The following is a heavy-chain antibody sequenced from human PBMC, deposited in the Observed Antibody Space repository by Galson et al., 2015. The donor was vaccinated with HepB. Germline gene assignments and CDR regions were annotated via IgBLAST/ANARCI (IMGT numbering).Heavy chain of an antibody. CDR1: GGTFSSYA. CDR2: IIPIFGTA. J-gene: IGHJ6*02. CDR3: ARQTYPPNYYYGMDV. V-gene: IGHV1-69*13. Sequence: SVKVSCKASGGTFSSYAISWVRQAPGQGLEWMGGIIPIFGTANYAQKFQGRVTITADESTSTAYMELSSLRSEDTAVYYCARQTYPPNYYYGMDVWGQGTTVTVSS.